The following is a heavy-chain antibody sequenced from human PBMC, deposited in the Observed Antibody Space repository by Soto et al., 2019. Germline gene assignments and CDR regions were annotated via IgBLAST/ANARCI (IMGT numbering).Heavy chain of an antibody. J-gene: IGHJ6*02. CDR1: GFTFSTYA. V-gene: IGHV3-23*01. Sequence: GGSLRLSCAASGFTFSTYAISWVRQAPERGLEWLSSITGNAENTHHADSVEGRFTISRDNSKNTLYLQMNSLRAEDTAVYYCAKGGIAAGYYYGMDVWGQGTTVTVSS. CDR2: ITGNAENT. D-gene: IGHD6-13*01. CDR3: AKGGIAAGYYYGMDV.